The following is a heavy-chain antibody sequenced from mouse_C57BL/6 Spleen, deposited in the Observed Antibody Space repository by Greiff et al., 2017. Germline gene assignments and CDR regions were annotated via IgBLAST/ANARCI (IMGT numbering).Heavy chain of an antibody. Sequence: QVQLQQPGAELVMPGASVKLSCKASGYTFTSYWMHWVKQRPGPGLEWIGEIDPSDSYTNYNQKFKGKSTLTVDKSSSTAYMQLSSLTSEDSAVYYCARRDYGSYAMDYWGQGTSVTVSS. CDR1: GYTFTSYW. J-gene: IGHJ4*01. D-gene: IGHD2-2*01. CDR2: IDPSDSYT. V-gene: IGHV1-69*01. CDR3: ARRDYGSYAMDY.